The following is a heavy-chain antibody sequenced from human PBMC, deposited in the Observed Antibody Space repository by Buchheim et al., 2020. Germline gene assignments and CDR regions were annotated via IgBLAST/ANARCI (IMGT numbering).Heavy chain of an antibody. Sequence: EVQLVESGGVVVQPGGSLRLSCAASGFTFGDYAMHWVRQAPGKGLEWVSLISWDGGSTYYADSVKGRFTISRDNSKNSLYLQMNSLRAEDTALYYCAKSDYSGSYSAPDYWGQGTL. J-gene: IGHJ4*02. CDR3: AKSDYSGSYSAPDY. V-gene: IGHV3-43D*03. CDR2: ISWDGGST. D-gene: IGHD1-26*01. CDR1: GFTFGDYA.